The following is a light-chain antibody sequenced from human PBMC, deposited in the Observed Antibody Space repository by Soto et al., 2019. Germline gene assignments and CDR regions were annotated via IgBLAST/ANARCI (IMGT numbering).Light chain of an antibody. J-gene: IGKJ4*01. CDR2: AAT. CDR1: QSVSSSY. Sequence: ENVVSLSPGTLSLYPGERATLSCRASQSVSSSYFAWYQQKPGQAPRLLISAATNRATGIPARFSGSGSRTDFTLTISSLEPEAFAVYYCQQRSNWPRALTFGGGTNVDIK. V-gene: IGKV3-11*01. CDR3: QQRSNWPRALT.